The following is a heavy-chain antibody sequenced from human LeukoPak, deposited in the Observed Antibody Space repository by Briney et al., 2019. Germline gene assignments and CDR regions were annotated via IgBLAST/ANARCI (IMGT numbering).Heavy chain of an antibody. D-gene: IGHD3-3*01. Sequence: GGSLRLSCAASGFTFSSYWMHWVRQAPGEGLVWVLRINSDGSSTSYADSVKGRFTISRDNAKNTLYLQMNSLRAEDTAVYYCARDQFLEWFPYYGMDVWGQGTTVTVSS. CDR2: INSDGSST. V-gene: IGHV3-74*01. CDR3: ARDQFLEWFPYYGMDV. CDR1: GFTFSSYW. J-gene: IGHJ6*02.